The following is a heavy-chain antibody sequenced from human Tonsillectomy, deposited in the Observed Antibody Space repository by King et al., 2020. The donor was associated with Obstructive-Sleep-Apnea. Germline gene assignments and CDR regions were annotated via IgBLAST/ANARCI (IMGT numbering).Heavy chain of an antibody. CDR2: ISYDGGKE. CDR3: VRDPLEYENLTPGFDL. Sequence: VQLVESGGGVVQPGRSLRLSCEASGFTLSNYAMHWVRQTPGKGLEWVAIISYDGGKEYYADSVKGRLTISRDNSKNTLYLQMSSLRIEDTAIYYCVRDPLEYENLTPGFDLWVQGTLVIVSS. J-gene: IGHJ4*02. CDR1: GFTLSNYA. D-gene: IGHD2/OR15-2a*01. V-gene: IGHV3-30-3*01.